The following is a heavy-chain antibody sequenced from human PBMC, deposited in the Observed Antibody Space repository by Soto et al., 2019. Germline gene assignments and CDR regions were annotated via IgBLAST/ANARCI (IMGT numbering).Heavy chain of an antibody. D-gene: IGHD6-6*01. J-gene: IGHJ6*02. Sequence: EVQLVESGGGLVQPGGSLRLSCAASGFTFSSYSINWVRQAPGKGLEWVSYISSSSSTIYYADSVKGRFTISRDNAKNSLYLQMNSLRDEDTAVYYCARVGSSSGYYYYGLDVWGQGTTVTVSS. CDR1: GFTFSSYS. CDR3: ARVGSSSGYYYYGLDV. CDR2: ISSSSSTI. V-gene: IGHV3-48*02.